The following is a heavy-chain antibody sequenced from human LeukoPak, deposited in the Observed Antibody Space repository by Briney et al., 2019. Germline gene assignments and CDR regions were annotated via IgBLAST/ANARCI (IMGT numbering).Heavy chain of an antibody. J-gene: IGHJ5*02. Sequence: PGGTLRLSCAASGFTIGKYWMSWVRQAQGPGLEWLANIKEDGSEKYYVDSVKGRFTISRDNAKNSQFPQINSLRTDETAAYFYARGYYSINWFDPWGQGTLVTVSS. CDR2: IKEDGSEK. CDR1: GFTIGKYW. V-gene: IGHV3-7*04. CDR3: ARGYYSINWFDP. D-gene: IGHD3-10*01.